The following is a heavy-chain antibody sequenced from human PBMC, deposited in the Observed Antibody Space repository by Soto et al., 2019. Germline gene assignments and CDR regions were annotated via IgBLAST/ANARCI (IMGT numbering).Heavy chain of an antibody. CDR3: XRGMTPPGAPAWYYFDS. Sequence: SETLSLTCTVSGASITCSFFWSWIRQPAGKGLEWIGRFSLSGTTNYNPSLRSRVTMSADVSKNQFSLRLTSVTAADTALYYCXRGMTPPGAPAWYYFDSWGLGTLVTVSS. J-gene: IGHJ4*02. V-gene: IGHV4-4*07. D-gene: IGHD2-8*02. CDR1: GASITCSFF. CDR2: FSLSGTT.